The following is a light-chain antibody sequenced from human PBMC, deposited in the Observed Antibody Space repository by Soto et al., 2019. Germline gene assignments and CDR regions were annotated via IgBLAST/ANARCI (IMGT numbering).Light chain of an antibody. CDR3: SSYSGINNYG. Sequence: LAQLPSACASPGQSVSISCTGTISDVGGYNFVSWYQQHPGKAPKLMIYEVTKRPSGVPDRFSGSKSGNTASLTVSGLQAEDEADYYCSSYSGINNYGFGTGTKVTVL. CDR2: EVT. V-gene: IGLV2-8*01. CDR1: ISDVGGYNF. J-gene: IGLJ1*01.